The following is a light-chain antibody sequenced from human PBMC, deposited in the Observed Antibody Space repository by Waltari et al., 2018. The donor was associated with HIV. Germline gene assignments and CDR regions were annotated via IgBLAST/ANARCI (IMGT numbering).Light chain of an antibody. Sequence: VLTQSPATLSSSPGERVTLSCGASQSVRSSLAWYQQKPGQAPRLLIYDALNRATGIPDRFSGSGSGTDFTLTISRLEPEDFAVYFCQQYNNWPQTWPPGTFGQGTKVEIK. CDR1: QSVRSS. V-gene: IGKV3D-20*01. CDR3: QQYNNWPQTWPPGT. J-gene: IGKJ1*01. CDR2: DAL.